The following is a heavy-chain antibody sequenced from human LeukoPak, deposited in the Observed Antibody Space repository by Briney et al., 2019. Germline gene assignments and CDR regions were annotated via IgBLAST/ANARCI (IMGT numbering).Heavy chain of an antibody. V-gene: IGHV3-30-3*01. CDR1: GFTFSSYG. Sequence: PGGSLRLSCAASGFTFSSYGMHWVRQAPGKGLEWVAVISYDGSNKYYADSVKGRFTISRDNSKNTLYLQMNSLRAEDTAVYYCAREVLLWFGESPPYFDYWGQGTLVTVSS. J-gene: IGHJ4*02. CDR3: AREVLLWFGESPPYFDY. CDR2: ISYDGSNK. D-gene: IGHD3-10*01.